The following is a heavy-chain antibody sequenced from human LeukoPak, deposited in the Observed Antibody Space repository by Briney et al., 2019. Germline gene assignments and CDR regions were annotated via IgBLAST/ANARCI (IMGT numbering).Heavy chain of an antibody. D-gene: IGHD6-13*01. V-gene: IGHV1-46*01. Sequence: VASVKVSCKVSGYTFTSYYMHWVRQAPGQGLEWMGIINPSGGSTSYAQKFQGRVTMTRDTSTSTVYMELSSLRSEDTAVYYCARVPAAGTLDYWGQGTLVTVSS. CDR3: ARVPAAGTLDY. J-gene: IGHJ4*02. CDR1: GYTFTSYY. CDR2: INPSGGST.